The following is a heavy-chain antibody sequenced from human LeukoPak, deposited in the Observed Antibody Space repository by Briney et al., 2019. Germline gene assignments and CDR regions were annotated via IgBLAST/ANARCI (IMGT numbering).Heavy chain of an antibody. Sequence: PGGSLRLSCAASGFTVSSNYMSWVRQAAGKGLEWVSVIYSGGSTYYADSVKGRFTISRDNSKNTLYLQMNSLRAEDTAVYYCASHSNYAFDYWGQGTLVTVSS. CDR3: ASHSNYAFDY. D-gene: IGHD4-11*01. CDR1: GFTVSSNY. CDR2: IYSGGST. V-gene: IGHV3-53*01. J-gene: IGHJ4*02.